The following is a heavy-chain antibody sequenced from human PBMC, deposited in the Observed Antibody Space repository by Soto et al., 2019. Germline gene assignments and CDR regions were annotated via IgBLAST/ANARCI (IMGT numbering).Heavy chain of an antibody. V-gene: IGHV1-18*01. J-gene: IGHJ4*02. CDR2: ISAYNGNT. D-gene: IGHD2-2*01. Sequence: QVQLVQSGAEVKKPGASVKVSCKASGYTFTSYGISWVRQAPGQGLEWMGWISAYNGNTNYAQKLQGRVTMTTDTSTSTAYMELRSLRSDDTAVYYCARDSDIVVVPAANDPLDCWGQGTLVTVSS. CDR3: ARDSDIVVVPAANDPLDC. CDR1: GYTFTSYG.